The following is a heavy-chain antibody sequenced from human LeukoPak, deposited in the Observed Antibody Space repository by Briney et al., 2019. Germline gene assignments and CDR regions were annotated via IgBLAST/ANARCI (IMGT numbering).Heavy chain of an antibody. CDR3: ASDILTAYYFDY. J-gene: IGHJ4*02. Sequence: ASVKVSCKASGYTFTGYYMHWVRQAPGQGLEWMGRVNPNSGGTNYAQKFQGRVTMTMDTSISTAYMELSRLRSDDTAVYYCASDILTAYYFDYWGQGTLVTVSS. V-gene: IGHV1-2*06. D-gene: IGHD3-9*01. CDR2: VNPNSGGT. CDR1: GYTFTGYY.